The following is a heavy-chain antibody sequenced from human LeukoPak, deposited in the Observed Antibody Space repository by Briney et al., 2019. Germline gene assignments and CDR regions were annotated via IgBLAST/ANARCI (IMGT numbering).Heavy chain of an antibody. D-gene: IGHD3-16*01. Sequence: GGSLRLSCVASGFIFTDHWMSWVRQAPGKGLDWVANIKEDESAKFYADSVRGRFTIYRDNAKNSVYLEMNNLRVEDTAVYYCARAVDVADYWGRGTLVTVSS. J-gene: IGHJ4*02. CDR1: GFIFTDHW. CDR3: ARAVDVADY. CDR2: IKEDESAK. V-gene: IGHV3-7*01.